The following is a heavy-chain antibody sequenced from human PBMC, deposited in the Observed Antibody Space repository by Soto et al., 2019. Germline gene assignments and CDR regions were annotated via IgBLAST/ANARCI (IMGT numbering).Heavy chain of an antibody. CDR1: GYTFTSYY. V-gene: IGHV1-46*01. Sequence: ASVKVSCKASGYTFTSYYMHWVRQAPGQGLEWMGIINPSGGSTSYAQKFQGRVTMPRDTSTSTVYVELSSLRPEDTAVYYCAILTGGRDVYNYDAFDIWGQGTMVTVSS. D-gene: IGHD3-16*01. J-gene: IGHJ3*02. CDR2: INPSGGST. CDR3: AILTGGRDVYNYDAFDI.